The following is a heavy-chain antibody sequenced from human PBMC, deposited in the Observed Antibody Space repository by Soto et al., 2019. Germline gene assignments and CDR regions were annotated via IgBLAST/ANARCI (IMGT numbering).Heavy chain of an antibody. D-gene: IGHD2-15*01. V-gene: IGHV3-74*01. J-gene: IGHJ4*02. CDR3: ARDSWGSGLVDY. CDR1: GFTFNSYW. CDR2: INTDGGST. Sequence: EVQLVESGGGLVQPGGSLRLSCAASGFTFNSYWMHWIRQPPGKGLVWVSRINTDGGSTTYVDSVEGRFTVSRDNAKNTVYLQMNSLRADDTAVYYCARDSWGSGLVDYWGQGTLVTVSS.